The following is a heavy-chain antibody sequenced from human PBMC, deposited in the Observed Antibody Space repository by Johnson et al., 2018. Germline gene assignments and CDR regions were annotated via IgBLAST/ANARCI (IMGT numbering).Heavy chain of an antibody. V-gene: IGHV3-64*01. CDR2: ISNSGGTT. Sequence: VQLVQSGGGLVQXGGSLRLSCAASGFTFSYYGMHWVRHTPGKGLEFVSAISNSGGTTFYANSVMGRFTVSRDNSKNMLYLQMGSLRAEDMAVYYCARGYFSYHYMDVWGKGTTVTVSS. J-gene: IGHJ6*03. CDR1: GFTFSYYG. CDR3: ARGYFSYHYMDV.